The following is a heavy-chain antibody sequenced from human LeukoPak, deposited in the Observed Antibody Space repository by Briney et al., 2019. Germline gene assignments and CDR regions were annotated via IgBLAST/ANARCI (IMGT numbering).Heavy chain of an antibody. Sequence: GESLKISCKGSGYSFTSYWNGWVRQMPGKGLEWMGIIYPGDSDTRYSPSFQGQVTISADKSISTAYLQWSSLKASDIAMYYCARRYSGSYHHFDYWGQGTLVTVSS. J-gene: IGHJ4*02. CDR1: GYSFTSYW. D-gene: IGHD1-26*01. V-gene: IGHV5-51*01. CDR3: ARRYSGSYHHFDY. CDR2: IYPGDSDT.